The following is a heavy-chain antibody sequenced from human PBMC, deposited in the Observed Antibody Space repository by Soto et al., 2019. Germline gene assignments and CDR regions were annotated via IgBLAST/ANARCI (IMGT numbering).Heavy chain of an antibody. CDR3: AEDGIRDVRSVSAFLLNRSSDL. D-gene: IGHD3-10*01. Sequence: PGKGLEWVSAISGSGGITYYADSVKVRFTISRDNSKNTLYLKMNSLRAEVMVFFFQAEDGIRDVRSVSAFLLNRSSDL. CDR2: ISGSGGIT. V-gene: IGHV3-23*01. J-gene: IGHJ2*01.